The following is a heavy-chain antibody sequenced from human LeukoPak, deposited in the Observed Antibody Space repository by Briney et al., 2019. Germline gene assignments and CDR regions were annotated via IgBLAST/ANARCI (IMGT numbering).Heavy chain of an antibody. D-gene: IGHD6-19*01. CDR2: ITSPVGRM. J-gene: IGHJ4*02. Sequence: GGSLRLSCAASGFTFSTYSMNWVRRAPGKGLEWVSSITSPVGRMYYADSLKGRITISRDNARSTLYLQMNSLRAEDTAVYYCATDGRSSGWYGFDYWGQGILVTVSS. V-gene: IGHV3-21*01. CDR1: GFTFSTYS. CDR3: ATDGRSSGWYGFDY.